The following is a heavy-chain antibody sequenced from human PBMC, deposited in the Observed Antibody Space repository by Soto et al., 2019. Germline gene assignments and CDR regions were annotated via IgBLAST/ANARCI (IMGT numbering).Heavy chain of an antibody. J-gene: IGHJ4*02. V-gene: IGHV4-61*01. CDR3: ARSQRGRTPFTLDY. Sequence: SETLSLTCAVSGDSVSNDNYYWSWIRQPPGKGLVWIGYIYYSGTTNYNSYLKSRLSLSVDMSKYQFSLKLASVSAADTAVYFCARSQRGRTPFTLDYWGQGALVTVSS. CDR2: IYYSGTT. D-gene: IGHD1-26*01. CDR1: GDSVSNDNYY.